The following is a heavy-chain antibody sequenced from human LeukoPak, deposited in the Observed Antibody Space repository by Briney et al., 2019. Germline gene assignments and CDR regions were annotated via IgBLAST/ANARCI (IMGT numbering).Heavy chain of an antibody. D-gene: IGHD2-2*01. CDR3: AKGLRPSIVVVPAVDY. CDR1: GFTFSSYS. J-gene: IGHJ4*02. V-gene: IGHV3-21*04. CDR2: ISSSSSYI. Sequence: KAGGSLRLSCAASGFTFSSYSMNWVRQAPGKGLEWVSSISSSSSYIYYADSVKGRFTISRDNAKNSLYLQMNSLRAEDTAVYYCAKGLRPSIVVVPAVDYWGQGTLVTVSS.